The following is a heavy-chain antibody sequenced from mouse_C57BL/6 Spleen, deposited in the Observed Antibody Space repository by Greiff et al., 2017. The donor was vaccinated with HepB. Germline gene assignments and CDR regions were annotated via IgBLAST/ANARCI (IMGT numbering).Heavy chain of an antibody. V-gene: IGHV1-52*01. J-gene: IGHJ2*01. CDR2: IDPSDSET. Sequence: QVHVKQPGAELVRPGSSVKLSCKASGYTFTSYWMHWVKQRPIQGLEWIGNIDPSDSETHYNQKFKDKATLTVDKSSSTAYMQLSSLTSEDSAVYYCAREVGGYYPSYFDYWGQGTTLTVSS. CDR3: AREVGGYYPSYFDY. D-gene: IGHD2-3*01. CDR1: GYTFTSYW.